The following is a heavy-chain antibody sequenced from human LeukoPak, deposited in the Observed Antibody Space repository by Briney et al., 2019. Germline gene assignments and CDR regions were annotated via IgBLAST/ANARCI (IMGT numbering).Heavy chain of an antibody. J-gene: IGHJ6*03. D-gene: IGHD2-15*01. CDR1: GFTFSSYG. V-gene: IGHV3-33*01. CDR2: IWYDGSNK. CDR3: ARDPLGYCSGGSCYYYYMDV. Sequence: PGGSLRLSCAASGFTFSSYGMHWVRQAPGKGLEGVAVIWYDGSNKYYADSVKGRFTISRDNSKNPLYLQMNSLRAEDTAVYYCARDPLGYCSGGSCYYYYMDVWGKGTTVTVSS.